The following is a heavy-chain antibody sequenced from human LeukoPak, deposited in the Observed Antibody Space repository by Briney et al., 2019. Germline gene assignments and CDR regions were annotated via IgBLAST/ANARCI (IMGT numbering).Heavy chain of an antibody. D-gene: IGHD5-12*01. CDR2: INQDGSKE. CDR3: VRDGGVSGYDLLDY. CDR1: GFAFSDYW. Sequence: TGGSLRLSCAASGFAFSDYWMTWVRQAPGKGLEWVAHINQDGSKEHYMGSVKARFTISRDNAKNSLSLQMNSLRAEDTAVYYCVRDGGVSGYDLLDYWGQGTLVTVSS. J-gene: IGHJ4*02. V-gene: IGHV3-7*01.